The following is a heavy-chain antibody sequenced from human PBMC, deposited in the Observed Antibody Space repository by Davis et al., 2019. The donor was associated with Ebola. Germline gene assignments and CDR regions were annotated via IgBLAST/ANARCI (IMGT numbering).Heavy chain of an antibody. CDR2: INHTGET. Sequence: SETLSLTCTVSGGSFNFYSWTWIRQSPGERLEWIGDINHTGETHYNPSLRRRVIISVDKPKEEFSLQVTSVTAADTAIYYCARGSPWFGVVDVLRGFDTWGQGSLVTVSS. J-gene: IGHJ5*02. CDR3: ARGSPWFGVVDVLRGFDT. D-gene: IGHD3-10*01. CDR1: GGSFNFYS. V-gene: IGHV4-34*01.